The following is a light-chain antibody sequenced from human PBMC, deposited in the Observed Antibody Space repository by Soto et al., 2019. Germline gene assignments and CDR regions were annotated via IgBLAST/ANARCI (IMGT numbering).Light chain of an antibody. V-gene: IGKV3-20*01. J-gene: IGKJ2*02. Sequence: EIVLTQSPGTLSLSPGERATISCRASQIVTSAYLAGYQQKPGQAPRLLIHGASTRASGIPDRFIGSGSGTYFTLTITRLEPGEFAVVHFWQYERSPGTFGQGTKRAIK. CDR1: QIVTSAY. CDR2: GAS. CDR3: WQYERSPGT.